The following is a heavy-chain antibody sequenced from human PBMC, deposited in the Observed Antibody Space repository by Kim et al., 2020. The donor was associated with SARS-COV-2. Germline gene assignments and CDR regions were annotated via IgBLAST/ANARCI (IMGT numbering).Heavy chain of an antibody. CDR3: ATSTSSWYYFDS. V-gene: IGHV4-31*02. Sequence: YYNPSIKSRLTISLDTSQNQFSLNLRSVAVADTALYYCATSTSSWYYFDSWGQGTLVTVSS. J-gene: IGHJ4*02. D-gene: IGHD6-13*01.